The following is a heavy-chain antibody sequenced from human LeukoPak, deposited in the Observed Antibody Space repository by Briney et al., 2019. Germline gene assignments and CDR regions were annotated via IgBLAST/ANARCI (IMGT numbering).Heavy chain of an antibody. CDR3: ARRSEFGVLYYMDV. CDR2: IYTSGST. V-gene: IGHV4-61*02. J-gene: IGHJ6*03. D-gene: IGHD3-16*01. CDR1: GGSISSGSYY. Sequence: SQTLSLTCTVSGGSISSGSYYWSWIRQPAGKGLEWIGRIYTSGSTNYNPSLKSRVTISVDTSKSQFSLKLSSVTAADTAVYYCARRSEFGVLYYMDVWGKGTTVTVSS.